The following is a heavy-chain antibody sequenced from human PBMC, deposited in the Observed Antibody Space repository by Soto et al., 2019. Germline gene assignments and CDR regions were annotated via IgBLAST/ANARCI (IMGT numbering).Heavy chain of an antibody. Sequence: GGSLRLSCAASGFTFSSYWMHWVRQAPGKGLVWVSRINSDGSSTSYADSVKGRFTISRDNAKNTLYLQMNSLRAEDTAVYYCARVETTGRIAAAPEPYYYYGMDVWGQGTTVTVSS. D-gene: IGHD6-13*01. CDR3: ARVETTGRIAAAPEPYYYYGMDV. J-gene: IGHJ6*02. CDR2: INSDGSST. V-gene: IGHV3-74*01. CDR1: GFTFSSYW.